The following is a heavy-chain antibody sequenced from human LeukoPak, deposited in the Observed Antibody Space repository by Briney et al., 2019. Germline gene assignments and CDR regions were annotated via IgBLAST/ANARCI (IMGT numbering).Heavy chain of an antibody. Sequence: GGSLRLSCAASGFTFSSYGMHWVRQAPGKGLEWVAVIPYDGSNKYYADSVKGRFTISRDNAKNSLNLQMNSLRAEDTAVYYCARAYGSGSWAFDIWGQGTMVTVSS. CDR1: GFTFSSYG. CDR2: IPYDGSNK. CDR3: ARAYGSGSWAFDI. V-gene: IGHV3-30*03. D-gene: IGHD3-10*01. J-gene: IGHJ3*02.